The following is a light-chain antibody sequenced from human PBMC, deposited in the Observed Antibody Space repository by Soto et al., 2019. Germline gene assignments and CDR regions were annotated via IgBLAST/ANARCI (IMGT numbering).Light chain of an antibody. CDR3: YQSYSAPYT. CDR1: QSVLYSSRNKNH. Sequence: DIVMTQSPDSLAVSLGERATINCKSSQSVLYSSRNKNHISWYQLKAGQPPKLLVYWASTREYGVPDRFSGSGSGTDFTLTITSLQAEDVAVYYCYQSYSAPYTFGQGTRVEIK. CDR2: WAS. V-gene: IGKV4-1*01. J-gene: IGKJ2*01.